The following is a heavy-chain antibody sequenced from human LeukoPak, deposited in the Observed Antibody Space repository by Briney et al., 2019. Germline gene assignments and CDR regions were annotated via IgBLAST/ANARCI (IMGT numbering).Heavy chain of an antibody. CDR2: IYYSGST. D-gene: IGHD2-15*01. V-gene: IGHV4-39*07. CDR3: ARARQGIFA. Sequence: PSETLSLTCTVSGGSISSSSYYWGWIRQPPGKGLEWIGSIYYSGSTYYNPSLKSRVTISVDTSKNQFSLKLSSVTAADTAVYYCARARQGIFAWGQGTLVTVSS. CDR1: GGSISSSSYY. J-gene: IGHJ5*02.